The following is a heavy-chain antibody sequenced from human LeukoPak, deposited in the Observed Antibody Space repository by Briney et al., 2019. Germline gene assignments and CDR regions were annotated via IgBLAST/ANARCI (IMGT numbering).Heavy chain of an antibody. D-gene: IGHD1-1*01. CDR3: ATSTGTIYTWFDP. CDR2: IDNSGNT. J-gene: IGHJ5*02. V-gene: IGHV4-59*01. Sequence: XWIGYIDNSGNTNYNPSLKSRVTISVDTPKNQFSLRLSSVTAADTAVYYCATSTGTIYTWFDPWGQGTLVTVSS.